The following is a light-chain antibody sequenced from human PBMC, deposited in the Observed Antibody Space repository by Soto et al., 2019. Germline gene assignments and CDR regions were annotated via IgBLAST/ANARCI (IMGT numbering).Light chain of an antibody. J-gene: IGKJ2*01. CDR1: QNLLYSSNNYNY. CDR2: WAS. Sequence: DIVMTQSPDSLAVSLGERATINCKSSQNLLYSSNNYNYLAWYQQKAGQPPKLLIYWASTRESGVPDRFSGGGSGTDFTLTISSLQAEDVAVYYCKQYYRNPTTFGQGTKLEI. V-gene: IGKV4-1*01. CDR3: KQYYRNPTT.